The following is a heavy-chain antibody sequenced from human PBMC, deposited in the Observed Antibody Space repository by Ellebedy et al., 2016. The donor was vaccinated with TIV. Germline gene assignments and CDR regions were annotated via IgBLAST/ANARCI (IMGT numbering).Heavy chain of an antibody. CDR1: GASVSSSAYY. Sequence: MPSETLSLTCTVSGASVSSSAYYWSWIRQPPGKGLEWLGYVYYTDSTNYNPSLKSRVTMSIDTSKNQFSLTLTSVTAADTAVYYCAWGSLTTRPDLWGLGTLVTVSS. CDR2: VYYTDST. D-gene: IGHD4-17*01. J-gene: IGHJ5*02. V-gene: IGHV4-61*08. CDR3: AWGSLTTRPDL.